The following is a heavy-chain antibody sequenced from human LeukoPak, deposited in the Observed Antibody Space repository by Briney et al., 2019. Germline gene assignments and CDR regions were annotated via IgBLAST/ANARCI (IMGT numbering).Heavy chain of an antibody. D-gene: IGHD6-6*01. CDR3: VKGGLYTKSSAGAFDI. V-gene: IGHV3-64D*09. CDR1: GFTFRNYA. CDR2: INSNGGST. Sequence: GGSLRLSCSASGFTFRNYAMHWVRQAPGKGLEYVSGINSNGGSTYYADTVKGRFTISRDNSKNTLYLQMSSLRPEATAVHYCVKGGLYTKSSAGAFDIWGQGTMVTVSS. J-gene: IGHJ3*02.